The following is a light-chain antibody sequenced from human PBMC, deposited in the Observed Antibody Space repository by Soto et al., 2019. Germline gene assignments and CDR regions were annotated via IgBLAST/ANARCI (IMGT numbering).Light chain of an antibody. CDR3: QQRSNWPRLT. CDR2: DIS. V-gene: IGKV3-11*01. Sequence: EIVLTQSPATLSLSPGERATLSCRASQSVSSNLAWYQQKPGQPPRLLIYDISTRAIGIPARFSGSGSGTDFTLTISSLQPEDFAVYFCQQRSNWPRLTFGGGTKVDIK. J-gene: IGKJ4*01. CDR1: QSVSSN.